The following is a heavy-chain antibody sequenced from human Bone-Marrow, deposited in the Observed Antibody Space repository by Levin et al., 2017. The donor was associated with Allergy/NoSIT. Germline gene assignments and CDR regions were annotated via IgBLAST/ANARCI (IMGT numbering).Heavy chain of an antibody. J-gene: IGHJ4*02. Sequence: SVKVSCKASGGTFSSYTISWVRQAPGQGLEWMGRIIPILGIANYAQKFQGRVTITADKSTSTAYMELSSLRSEDTAVYYCARDRGGYCSSTSCYPMGLDYWGQGTLVTVSS. CDR3: ARDRGGYCSSTSCYPMGLDY. V-gene: IGHV1-69*04. CDR1: GGTFSSYT. D-gene: IGHD2-2*01. CDR2: IIPILGIA.